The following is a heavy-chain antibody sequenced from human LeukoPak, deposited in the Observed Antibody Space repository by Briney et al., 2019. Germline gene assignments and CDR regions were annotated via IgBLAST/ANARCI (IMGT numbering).Heavy chain of an antibody. CDR2: KKEDGSEK. Sequence: PGGSLRLSCSASGFTFSIYWMSWVRQAPGKGLEWVANKKEDGSEKYYVDSVKGRFTISRDNAKNSLYLQMNSLRAEDTAVYYCARHPTERHVVVPAAWTNWFDPWGQGTLVTVSS. D-gene: IGHD2-2*01. CDR1: GFTFSIYW. V-gene: IGHV3-7*03. J-gene: IGHJ5*02. CDR3: ARHPTERHVVVPAAWTNWFDP.